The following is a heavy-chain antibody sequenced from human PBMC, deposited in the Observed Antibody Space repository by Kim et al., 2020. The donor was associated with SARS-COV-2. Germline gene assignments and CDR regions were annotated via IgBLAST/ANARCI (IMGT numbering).Heavy chain of an antibody. CDR3: ARERTRGNFDY. Sequence: SETLSLTCTVSGGSISSGGYYWSWIRQHPGKGLEWIGYIYYSGSTYYNPSLKSRVTISVDTSKNQFSLKLSSVTAADTAVYYCARERTRGNFDYWGQGTLVTVSS. CDR2: IYYSGST. J-gene: IGHJ4*02. V-gene: IGHV4-31*03. CDR1: GGSISSGGYY. D-gene: IGHD3-10*01.